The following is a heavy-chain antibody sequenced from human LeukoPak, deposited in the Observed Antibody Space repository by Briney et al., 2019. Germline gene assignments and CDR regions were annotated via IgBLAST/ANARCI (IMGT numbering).Heavy chain of an antibody. CDR2: MNPNSGNT. D-gene: IGHD6-13*01. Sequence: ASAKVSCKAAGYTFTSYDMNWVRQATGQGLKWMGWMNPNSGNTGYAQNFQGRVTMTRDTSISTAYMELSSLRSEDTAVYYCARGPVSSTWYRDWHLDLWGRGTVVTVTS. J-gene: IGHJ2*01. CDR3: ARGPVSSTWYRDWHLDL. V-gene: IGHV1-8*01. CDR1: GYTFTSYD.